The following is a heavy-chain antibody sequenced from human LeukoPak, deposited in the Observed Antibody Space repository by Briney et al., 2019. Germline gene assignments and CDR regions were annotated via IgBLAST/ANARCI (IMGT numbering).Heavy chain of an antibody. CDR1: GGSISSGDYY. CDR2: IYNSGST. Sequence: SETLSLTCTVSGGSISSGDYYWSWIRQPPGKGLEWIGYIYNSGSTYYNPSLKSRVTILVDTSKNHFSLKLNSVTAADTAVYYCAREGGINAVDYWGQGTLVTVSS. J-gene: IGHJ4*02. CDR3: AREGGINAVDY. V-gene: IGHV4-30-4*01. D-gene: IGHD2-8*01.